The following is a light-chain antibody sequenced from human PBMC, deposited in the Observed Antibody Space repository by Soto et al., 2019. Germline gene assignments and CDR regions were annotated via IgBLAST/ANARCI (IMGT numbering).Light chain of an antibody. CDR1: QSVRIN. V-gene: IGKV3-15*01. J-gene: IGKJ5*01. CDR3: QQYNSWPPIT. CDR2: GAS. Sequence: EIVMTQSPATLAVSPGERAPLSCRASQSVRINVAWYQQKPGQAPRLLIYGASNRATGVPDRFSGSGSGTEFTLTISRLKSEDFAVYYCQQYNSWPPITFGQGTRLEIK.